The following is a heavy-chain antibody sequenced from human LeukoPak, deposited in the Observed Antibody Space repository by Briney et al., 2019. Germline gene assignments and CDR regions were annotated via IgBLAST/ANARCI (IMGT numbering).Heavy chain of an antibody. D-gene: IGHD3-22*01. CDR2: IYTTGST. Sequence: SETLSLTCTVSGGSISSGSYYWSWIRLPAGKGLEWIGRIYTTGSTNYNPSLKSRVTISVDTSKNQLSLKLSSVTAADTAVYYCARDRYYYDSSGYGLWFDPWGQGTLVTVSS. CDR1: GGSISSGSYY. CDR3: ARDRYYYDSSGYGLWFDP. J-gene: IGHJ5*02. V-gene: IGHV4-61*02.